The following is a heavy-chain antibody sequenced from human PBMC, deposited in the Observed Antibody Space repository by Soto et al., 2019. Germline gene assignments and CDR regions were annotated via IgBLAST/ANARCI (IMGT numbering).Heavy chain of an antibody. Sequence: ASVNVSCKASGYTFTIYAMHWVLRAPGQRLEWMGWINAGNGNTKYSQKFQGRVTITRDTSASTAYMELSSLRSEDTAVYYCARYPYIAAPPNSWFDSRGQGTLVTVSS. CDR2: INAGNGNT. CDR1: GYTFTIYA. CDR3: ARYPYIAAPPNSWFDS. D-gene: IGHD6-13*01. J-gene: IGHJ5*01. V-gene: IGHV1-3*01.